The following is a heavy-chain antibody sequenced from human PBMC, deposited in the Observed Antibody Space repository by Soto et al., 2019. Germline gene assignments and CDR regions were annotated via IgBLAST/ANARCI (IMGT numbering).Heavy chain of an antibody. Sequence: PGESLKISCKASGYSFTNYWIGWVRQMPGKGLEWMGFIYPGDSDTIYSPSFQGQVTISADKSITTAYLQWNSLKASDSAMYYCWGPGKLCTLSSSKSWFDPWGQGTLVTVSS. CDR2: IYPGDSDT. J-gene: IGHJ5*02. CDR1: GYSFTNYW. CDR3: WGPGKLCTLSSSKSWFDP. D-gene: IGHD3-16*01. V-gene: IGHV5-51*01.